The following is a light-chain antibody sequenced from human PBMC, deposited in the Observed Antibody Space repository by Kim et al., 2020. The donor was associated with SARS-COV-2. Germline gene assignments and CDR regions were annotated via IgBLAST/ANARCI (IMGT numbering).Light chain of an antibody. CDR3: QQSYSTPRT. CDR2: TAS. CDR1: QSIISY. J-gene: IGKJ1*01. Sequence: ASVGDRVTISCRASQSIISYLNWYLQKPGKPPKLLIYTASSLQSGVPSRFSGSGSGTDFTLTISSLQPEDFATYYCQQSYSTPRTFGQGTKVDIK. V-gene: IGKV1-39*01.